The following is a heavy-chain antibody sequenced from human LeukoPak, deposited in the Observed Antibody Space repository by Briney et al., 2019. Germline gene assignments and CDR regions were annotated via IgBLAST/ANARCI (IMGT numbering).Heavy chain of an antibody. D-gene: IGHD5-24*01. J-gene: IGHJ4*02. V-gene: IGHV4-59*01. Sequence: SETLSLTCTISGGSISSYYWSWIRQPPGKGLEWIGYIYYSGSTNYNPSLKSRVTISVDTSKNQFSPKLSSVTAADTAVYYCARVRDGYNYYFDYWGQGTLVTVSS. CDR1: GGSISSYY. CDR3: ARVRDGYNYYFDY. CDR2: IYYSGST.